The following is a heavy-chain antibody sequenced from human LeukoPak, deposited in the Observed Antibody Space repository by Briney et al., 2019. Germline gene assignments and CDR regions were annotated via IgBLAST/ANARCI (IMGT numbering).Heavy chain of an antibody. CDR3: ARVAGYYYYYYMDV. D-gene: IGHD3-10*01. Sequence: ASVKVSCKASGGTFSSYAISWVRQAPGQGLEWMGGIVPIFGTANYAQKFQGRVTITTDESTSTAYMELSSLSSEDTAVYYCARVAGYYYYYYMDVWGKGTTVTVSS. J-gene: IGHJ6*03. CDR2: IVPIFGTA. V-gene: IGHV1-69*05. CDR1: GGTFSSYA.